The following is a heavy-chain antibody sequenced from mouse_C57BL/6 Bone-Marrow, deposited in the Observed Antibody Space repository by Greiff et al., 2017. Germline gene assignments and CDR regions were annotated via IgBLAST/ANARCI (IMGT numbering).Heavy chain of an antibody. V-gene: IGHV1-74*01. J-gene: IGHJ2*01. CDR3: ASYITTVVADY. Sequence: QVQLKQPGAELVKPGASVKVSCKASGYTFTSYWMHWVKQRPGQGLEWIGRIHPSDSDTNYNQKFKGKATLTVDKSSSTAYMQLSSLTSEDSAVYYCASYITTVVADYWGQGTTLTVSS. CDR1: GYTFTSYW. CDR2: IHPSDSDT. D-gene: IGHD1-1*01.